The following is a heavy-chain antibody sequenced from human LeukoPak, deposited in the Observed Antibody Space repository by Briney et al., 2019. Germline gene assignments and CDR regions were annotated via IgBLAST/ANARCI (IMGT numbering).Heavy chain of an antibody. J-gene: IGHJ5*02. CDR1: GGSFSGYY. Sequence: SETLSLTCAVYGGSFSGYYWSWIRQPPGKGLEWIGEINHSGSTNYNPSLKSRVIISVDTSKNQFSLKLSSVTAADTAVYYCARAVPYDAWGQGTLVTVSS. CDR3: ARAVPYDA. D-gene: IGHD3-3*01. V-gene: IGHV4-34*01. CDR2: INHSGST.